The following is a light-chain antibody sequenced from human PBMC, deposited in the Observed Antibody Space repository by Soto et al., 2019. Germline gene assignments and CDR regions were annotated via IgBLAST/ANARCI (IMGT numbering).Light chain of an antibody. CDR3: QQRSNWPPIT. V-gene: IGKV3-11*01. CDR2: DAS. J-gene: IGKJ5*01. Sequence: EIVLTQSPASLSLSPGERATLSCRASQSVDSHLVWYQQKPGQAPRLLIYDASSRATGIPARFSGSGSGTDFTLTISSLEPEDFAVYYCQQRSNWPPITFGQGTRLEIK. CDR1: QSVDSH.